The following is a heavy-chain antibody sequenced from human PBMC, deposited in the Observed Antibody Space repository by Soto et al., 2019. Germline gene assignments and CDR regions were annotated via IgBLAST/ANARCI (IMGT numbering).Heavy chain of an antibody. CDR1: GFSFSVYT. V-gene: IGHV3-21*01. CDR3: ARDRDGYNYDY. CDR2: ITSTSTYI. D-gene: IGHD5-12*01. J-gene: IGHJ4*02. Sequence: PGGSLRLSCAASGFSFSVYTMIWVRQAPGKGLEWVSSITSTSTYIYYADSVKGRFTISRDNAKNSLYLQMNSLRAEDTAFYYCARDRDGYNYDYWGQGTLVTVSS.